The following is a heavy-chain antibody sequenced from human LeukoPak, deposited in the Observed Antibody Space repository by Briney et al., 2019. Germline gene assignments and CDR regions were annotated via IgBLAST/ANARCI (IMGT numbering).Heavy chain of an antibody. D-gene: IGHD3-16*02. J-gene: IGHJ4*02. CDR3: ARGRDYDYVWGSYRKGVFDY. V-gene: IGHV4-34*01. CDR2: INHSGST. Sequence: SETLSLTCAVYGGSFSGYYWSWIRQPPGKGLEWIGEINHSGSTNYNPSLKSRVTISVDTSKNQFSLKLSSVTAAGTAVYYCARGRDYDYVWGSYRKGVFDYWGQGTLVTVSS. CDR1: GGSFSGYY.